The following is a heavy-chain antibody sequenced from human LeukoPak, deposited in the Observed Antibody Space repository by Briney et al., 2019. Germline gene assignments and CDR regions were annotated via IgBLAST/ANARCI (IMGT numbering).Heavy chain of an antibody. CDR1: GFTFNDYQ. Sequence: NPGGSLRLSCEGSGFTFNDYQMMWIRQAPGKGLEWISFISDSGNSIYYAKSVKGRFTVSRDDARNSVYLQMNSLRVEDTAVYYCARDMFLGVVTNRLDPWGQGTLVTVSS. D-gene: IGHD2-21*02. J-gene: IGHJ5*02. CDR2: ISDSGNSI. V-gene: IGHV3-11*04. CDR3: ARDMFLGVVTNRLDP.